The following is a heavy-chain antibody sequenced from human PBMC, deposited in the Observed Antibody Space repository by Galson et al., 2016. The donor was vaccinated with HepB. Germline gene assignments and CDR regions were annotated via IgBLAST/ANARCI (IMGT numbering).Heavy chain of an antibody. CDR2: INPSRGST. CDR3: ARAASEIPRVISDS. Sequence: SVKVSCKASGYIFTAHYMRWVRQAPGQGLEWMGIINPSRGSTSYTQKFHGRITMTSDSSTNTVYMELSSLTYEDTAVYFCARAASEIPRVISDSWGQGSLVIVSS. CDR1: GYIFTAHY. V-gene: IGHV1-46*01. D-gene: IGHD2-21*01. J-gene: IGHJ4*02.